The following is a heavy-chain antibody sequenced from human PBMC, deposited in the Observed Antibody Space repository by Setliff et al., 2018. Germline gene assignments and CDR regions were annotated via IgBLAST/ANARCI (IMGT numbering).Heavy chain of an antibody. D-gene: IGHD3-9*01. V-gene: IGHV3-7*01. CDR1: GFIFSNYW. J-gene: IGHJ4*02. CDR3: ARHEILTNYPLGF. CDR2: IKYDGGEK. Sequence: GGSLRLSCAASGFIFSNYWLSWVRQAPGKGLEWVAIIKYDGGEKYYLDSVEGRFTVSRGNARSSLYLQMNTLRAEDTALYYCARHEILTNYPLGFWGQGTLVTVSS.